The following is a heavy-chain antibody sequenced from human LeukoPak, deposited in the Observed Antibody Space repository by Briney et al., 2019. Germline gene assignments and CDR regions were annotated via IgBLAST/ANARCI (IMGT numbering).Heavy chain of an antibody. J-gene: IGHJ4*02. CDR3: ARDGWARDAYNYDFDY. V-gene: IGHV1-69*05. CDR2: IIPIFGTA. D-gene: IGHD5-24*01. CDR1: GGTFSSYA. Sequence: SVKVSCKASGGTFSSYAISWVRQAPGQGLEWMGRIIPIFGTANYAQKFQGRVTITTDESTSTAYMELSSLRSEDTAVYYCARDGWARDAYNYDFDYWGQGTLVTVSS.